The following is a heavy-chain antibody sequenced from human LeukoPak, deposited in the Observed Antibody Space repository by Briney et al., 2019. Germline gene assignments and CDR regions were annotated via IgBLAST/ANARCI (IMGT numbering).Heavy chain of an antibody. V-gene: IGHV3-66*01. CDR2: IYSGGST. D-gene: IGHD2-2*01. Sequence: GGSLRLSCAASGFTVSSNYMSWVRQAPGKGLEWVSVIYSGGSTYYADSVKGRFTISRDNSKNTLYLQMNSLRAEDTAVYYCARGRTSWYLEIDDWGQGTLVTVSS. CDR3: ARGRTSWYLEIDD. J-gene: IGHJ4*02. CDR1: GFTVSSNY.